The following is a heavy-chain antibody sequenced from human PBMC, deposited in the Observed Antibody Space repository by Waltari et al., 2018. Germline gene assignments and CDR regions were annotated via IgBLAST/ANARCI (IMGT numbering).Heavy chain of an antibody. J-gene: IGHJ1*01. CDR1: GFTFSRYA. CDR2: ISYDGSNK. D-gene: IGHD4-17*01. CDR3: ARDNDYGDYIEYFQH. Sequence: QVQLVESGGGVVQPGRSLRLSCAASGFTFSRYAMHWVRQAPGKGLEWVAVISYDGSNKYYADSVKGRFTISRDNSKNTLYLQMNSLRAEDTAVYYCARDNDYGDYIEYFQHWGQGTLVTVSS. V-gene: IGHV3-30*01.